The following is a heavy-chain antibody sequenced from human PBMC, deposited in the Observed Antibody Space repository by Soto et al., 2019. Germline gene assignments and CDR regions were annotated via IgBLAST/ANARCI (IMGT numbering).Heavy chain of an antibody. CDR3: ARGPYYYDSSGPPGPLDY. D-gene: IGHD3-22*01. CDR1: GFTFSGYN. Sequence: GGSLRLSCAASGFTFSGYNMNWVRQAPGKGLEWVSYISSDSSVKYYADSVKGRFTISRDNPKNSLYLQMNSLRAEDTAVYYCARGPYYYDSSGPPGPLDYWGQGTLVTVSS. V-gene: IGHV3-48*01. CDR2: ISSDSSVK. J-gene: IGHJ4*02.